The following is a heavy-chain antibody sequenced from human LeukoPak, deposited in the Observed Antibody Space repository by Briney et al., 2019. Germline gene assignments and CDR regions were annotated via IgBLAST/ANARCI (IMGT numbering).Heavy chain of an antibody. Sequence: SETLSLTCTVSGGSISSYYWSWIRQPAGKGLEWIGRIYTSGSTNYNPSLKSRVTMSVDTSKNQFSLKLSSVTAADTAVYYCARDCSSTSCYRYYFDYWGQGTVVTVSS. D-gene: IGHD2-2*01. CDR2: IYTSGST. V-gene: IGHV4-4*07. J-gene: IGHJ4*02. CDR1: GGSISSYY. CDR3: ARDCSSTSCYRYYFDY.